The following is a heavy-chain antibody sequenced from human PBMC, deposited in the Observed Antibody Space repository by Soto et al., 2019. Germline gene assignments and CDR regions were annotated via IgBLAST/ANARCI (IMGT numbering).Heavy chain of an antibody. Sequence: QVQLQQWGAGLLKPSETLSLTCAVYGGSFSGYYWSWIRQPPGEGLEWIGEINHSGSTNYNPSLKSRVTTSVDTSKNMFSLKLSSVTAADTAVYYCASAPFMYYYDSSERGHYYYYYGMDVWGQGTTVTVSS. CDR1: GGSFSGYY. D-gene: IGHD3-22*01. V-gene: IGHV4-34*01. CDR3: ASAPFMYYYDSSERGHYYYYYGMDV. CDR2: INHSGST. J-gene: IGHJ6*02.